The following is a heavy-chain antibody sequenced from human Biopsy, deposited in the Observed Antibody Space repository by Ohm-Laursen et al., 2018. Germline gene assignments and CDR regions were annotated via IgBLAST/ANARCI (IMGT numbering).Heavy chain of an antibody. CDR1: GYSVTNDYY. CDR2: IYYDGIT. CDR3: ARVAGGYAYYYGMDV. Sequence: SQTLSLTCAVSGYSVTNDYYWGWIRQPPGKGLERIGNIYYDGITYYNPSLKIRGAMSVDTSKTQFSLRLTSVTAADTAVYYCARVAGGYAYYYGMDVWGQGTTVIVSS. V-gene: IGHV4-38-2*01. J-gene: IGHJ6*02. D-gene: IGHD5-12*01.